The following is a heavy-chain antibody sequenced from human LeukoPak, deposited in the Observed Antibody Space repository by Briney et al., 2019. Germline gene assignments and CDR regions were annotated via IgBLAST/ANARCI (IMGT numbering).Heavy chain of an antibody. CDR1: GFTFDDYG. CDR3: AKDYGYSSSWYDS. D-gene: IGHD6-13*01. CDR2: ISWNSASV. V-gene: IGHV3-9*01. Sequence: GRSLRLSCAPSGFTFDDYGMHWVRQAPGKGLEWVSSISWNSASVGYVDSVKGRFTISRDNAKNSLYLQMNSLRAEDTALYYCAKDYGYSSSWYDSCGQGTLVTVSS. J-gene: IGHJ5*01.